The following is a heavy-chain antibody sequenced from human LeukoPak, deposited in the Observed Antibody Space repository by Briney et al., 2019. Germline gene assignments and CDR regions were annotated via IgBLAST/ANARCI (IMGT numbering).Heavy chain of an antibody. CDR1: GFTFSSYW. J-gene: IGHJ4*02. CDR2: IKQDGSEK. Sequence: GGSLRLSCAASGFTFSSYWMTWVRQVPGKGLEWVANIKQDGSEKYYVDSVTGRFAISRDNAKNSLYLQMNSLGPKDTAVYYCARMSTSSWFVCDYWGQGTLVTVSS. CDR3: ARMSTSSWFVCDY. V-gene: IGHV3-7*01. D-gene: IGHD6-13*01.